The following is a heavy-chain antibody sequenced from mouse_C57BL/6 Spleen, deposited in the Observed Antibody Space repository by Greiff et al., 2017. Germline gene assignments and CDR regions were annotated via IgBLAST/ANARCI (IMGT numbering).Heavy chain of an antibody. V-gene: IGHV1-55*01. Sequence: QVQLQQPGAELVKPGASVKLSCKASGYTFTSYWMHWVKQRPGQGLEWIGDIYPGSGSTNYNEKFKSKATLTVDTSSSTAYMQLSSLTSEDSAVYYCARYTVVPLDYWGQGTTLTVSS. CDR1: GYTFTSYW. D-gene: IGHD1-1*01. CDR3: ARYTVVPLDY. CDR2: IYPGSGST. J-gene: IGHJ2*01.